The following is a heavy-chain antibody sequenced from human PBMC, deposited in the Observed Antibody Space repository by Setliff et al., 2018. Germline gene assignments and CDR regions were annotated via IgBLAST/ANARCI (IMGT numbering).Heavy chain of an antibody. CDR2: ISHSANK. V-gene: IGHV4-39*01. D-gene: IGHD3-10*01. CDR3: ARIAYGSGSYYFDY. CDR1: GGSISDNNYY. Sequence: SETLSFTCTVSGGSISDNNYYWGWIRQSPGKELEWIGGISHSANKYYNPSFRTGVTISVDMSKSQFSLNLSSVTAADTAVYYCARIAYGSGSYYFDYWGQGTLVTVSS. J-gene: IGHJ4*02.